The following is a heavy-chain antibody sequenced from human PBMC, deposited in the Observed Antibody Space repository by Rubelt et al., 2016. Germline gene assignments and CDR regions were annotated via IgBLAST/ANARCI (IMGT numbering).Heavy chain of an antibody. D-gene: IGHD2-2*01. CDR1: GFTFSSYS. V-gene: IGHV3-21*04. J-gene: IGHJ4*02. Sequence: EVQLVESGGGLVQPGGSLRLSCAASGFTFSSYSMNWVRQAPGKGLEWVSSISSSSSYIYYADSVKGRFTISRDNAKDSLYLQMNSLRAEDTALYYCAKDILRYCSSTSCRNFDYWGQGTLVTVSS. CDR2: ISSSSSYI. CDR3: AKDILRYCSSTSCRNFDY.